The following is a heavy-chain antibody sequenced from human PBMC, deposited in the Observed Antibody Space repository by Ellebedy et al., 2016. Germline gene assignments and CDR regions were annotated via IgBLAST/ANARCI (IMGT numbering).Heavy chain of an antibody. V-gene: IGHV1-46*01. Sequence: ASVKVSXKASGYTFTSYYMHWVRQAPGQGLEWMGIINPSGGSTSYAQKFQGRVTMTRDTSTSTVYMELSSLRSEDTAVYYCARDYYDSSGLAEYFQHWGQGTLVTVSS. D-gene: IGHD3-22*01. CDR2: INPSGGST. CDR1: GYTFTSYY. J-gene: IGHJ1*01. CDR3: ARDYYDSSGLAEYFQH.